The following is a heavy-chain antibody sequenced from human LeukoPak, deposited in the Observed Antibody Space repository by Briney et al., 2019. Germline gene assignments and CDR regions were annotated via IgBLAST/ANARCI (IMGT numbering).Heavy chain of an antibody. CDR2: INTNTGNP. CDR1: GYTFTSYA. D-gene: IGHD6-19*01. CDR3: AREGSGWYGNWFDP. Sequence: ASVKVSCKASGYTFTSYAMNWVRQAPGQGLEWMGWINTNTGNPTYAQGFTGRFVFSLDTSVSTACLQISSLKAEDTAVYYCAREGSGWYGNWFDPWGQGTLVTVSS. V-gene: IGHV7-4-1*02. J-gene: IGHJ5*02.